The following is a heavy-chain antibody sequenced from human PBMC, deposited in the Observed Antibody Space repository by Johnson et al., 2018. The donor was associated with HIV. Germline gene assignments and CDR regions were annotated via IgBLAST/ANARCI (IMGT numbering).Heavy chain of an antibody. CDR2: ISWDGGST. V-gene: IGHV3-43D*03. D-gene: IGHD6-13*01. CDR3: AKDLSWKGCCDAFDI. CDR1: GFTFDDYA. J-gene: IGHJ3*02. Sequence: VESGGVVVQPGGSLRLSCAASGFTFDDYAMHWVRQAPGKGLEWVSLISWDGGSTYYADYVKGRLTISRDNSKNSLYLQMNSLRAEDTALYYCAKDLSWKGCCDAFDIWGQGTMVTVSS.